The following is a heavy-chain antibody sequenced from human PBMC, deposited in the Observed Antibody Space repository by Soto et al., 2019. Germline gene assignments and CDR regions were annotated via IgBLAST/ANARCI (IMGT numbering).Heavy chain of an antibody. CDR2: IYYTGSS. V-gene: IGHV4-31*03. Sequence: QVQLQESGPGLVKPSQTLSLTCTVSGGSISTTGYYWSWIRQHPGKGLEWIGYIYYTGSSYYNPSLKSRVTMSVDTYKNQFSLKLSSVTAADTAVYYCAKDQGSGLDYWGQGTLVTVSS. J-gene: IGHJ4*02. CDR1: GGSISTTGYY. CDR3: AKDQGSGLDY.